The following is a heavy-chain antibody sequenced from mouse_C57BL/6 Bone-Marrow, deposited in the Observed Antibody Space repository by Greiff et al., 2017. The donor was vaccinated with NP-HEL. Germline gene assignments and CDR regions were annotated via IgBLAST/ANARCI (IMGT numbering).Heavy chain of an antibody. CDR2: IYPRSGNT. CDR3: ARRGGYSNYVPAWFAY. J-gene: IGHJ3*01. D-gene: IGHD2-5*01. Sequence: QVQLQQSGAELARPGASVKLSCKASGYTFTSYGISWVKQRTGQGLEWIGEIYPRSGNTYYNEKFKGKATLTADKSSSTAYMELRSLTSEDSAVYFCARRGGYSNYVPAWFAYWGQGTLVTVSA. V-gene: IGHV1-81*01. CDR1: GYTFTSYG.